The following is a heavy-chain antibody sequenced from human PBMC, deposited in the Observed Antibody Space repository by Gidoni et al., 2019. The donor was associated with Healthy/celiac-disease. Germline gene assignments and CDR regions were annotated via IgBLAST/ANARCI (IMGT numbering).Heavy chain of an antibody. CDR2: INPSGGST. D-gene: IGHD7-27*01. V-gene: IGHV1-46*01. CDR1: GYTFTSYY. J-gene: IGHJ4*02. Sequence: VQLVQSGAEAKKPGASVKVSCKASGYTFTSYYMHWVRQAPGQGLEWMGIINPSGGSTSYAQTFQGRVTMTRDTSTSTVYMELRSLRSQDTAVYYCAKSAGDDYFDYWGQGTLVTVST. CDR3: AKSAGDDYFDY.